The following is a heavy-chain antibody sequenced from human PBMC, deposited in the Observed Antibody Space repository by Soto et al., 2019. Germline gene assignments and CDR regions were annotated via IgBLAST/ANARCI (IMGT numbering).Heavy chain of an antibody. J-gene: IGHJ3*01. D-gene: IGHD1-1*01. CDR3: ATVHEREYSFDV. V-gene: IGHV3-53*01. CDR1: GLTISGKKY. Sequence: DVQLVESGGGLIQPGESLRLSCAAFGLTISGKKYVAWVRQAPGKGLEWVSALYDVDGSFYADSVTGRFTTSSDSSKTTVYLQMNDLRLDATAVYYCATVHEREYSFDVWGQGTTVTISS. CDR2: LYDVDGS.